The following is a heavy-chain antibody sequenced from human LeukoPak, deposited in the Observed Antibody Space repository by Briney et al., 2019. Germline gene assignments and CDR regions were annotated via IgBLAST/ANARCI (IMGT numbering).Heavy chain of an antibody. D-gene: IGHD6-13*01. V-gene: IGHV3-7*04. CDR2: IKQHESEK. CDR3: ARAGYSSSWYSS. J-gene: IGHJ6*02. Sequence: GGSLRLSCAASGFTFSSYWMGWVRQAPGKGLEWVANIKQHESEKYYVDSVKGRFTISRDNAKNSLSLQMNSLRAQDTAVYYCARAGYSSSWYSSWGQGTTVTVSS. CDR1: GFTFSSYW.